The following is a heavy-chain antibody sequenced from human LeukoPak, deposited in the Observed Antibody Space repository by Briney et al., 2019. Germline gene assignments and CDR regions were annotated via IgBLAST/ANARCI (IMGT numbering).Heavy chain of an antibody. D-gene: IGHD4/OR15-4a*01. J-gene: IGHJ4*02. CDR1: GDSVSSDGAT. Sequence: SQTLSLTCAISGDSVSSDGATWNWIRQSPSRGLEWLGMTYFRSKWYDDYAVSVKSRITIKPDTSKNQFSLQLNSVTPEDTAVYYCARVVWGQDYPGSWGQGTLVTVSS. CDR2: TYFRSKWYD. V-gene: IGHV6-1*01. CDR3: ARVVWGQDYPGS.